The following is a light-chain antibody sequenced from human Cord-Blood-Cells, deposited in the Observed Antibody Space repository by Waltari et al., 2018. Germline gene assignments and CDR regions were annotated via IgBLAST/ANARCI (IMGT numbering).Light chain of an antibody. V-gene: IGLV2-11*01. Sequence: QSALTQSRSVSGSPGQSVTISCTGTSSDVGGYNYVTWSQQHPGKAPKLMIYDVSKRPSGVPDRFSGSKSGNTASLTISGLQAEDEADYYCCSYAGSYTLVFGGGTKLTVL. J-gene: IGLJ3*02. CDR3: CSYAGSYTLV. CDR1: SSDVGGYNY. CDR2: DVS.